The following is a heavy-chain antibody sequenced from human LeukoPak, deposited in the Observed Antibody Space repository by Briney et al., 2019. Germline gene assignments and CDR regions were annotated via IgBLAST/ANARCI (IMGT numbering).Heavy chain of an antibody. J-gene: IGHJ4*02. CDR3: ARAHTIGIAVAGVH. D-gene: IGHD6-19*01. CDR1: GYTFTGYY. V-gene: IGHV1-2*02. CDR2: INPNSGGT. Sequence: ASVKVSCKASGYTFTGYYMHWVRQAPGQGLEWMGWINPNSGGTNYAQKFQGRVTMTRDTSISTAYMEMSRLRSDDTAVYYCARAHTIGIAVAGVHWGQGTLVTVSS.